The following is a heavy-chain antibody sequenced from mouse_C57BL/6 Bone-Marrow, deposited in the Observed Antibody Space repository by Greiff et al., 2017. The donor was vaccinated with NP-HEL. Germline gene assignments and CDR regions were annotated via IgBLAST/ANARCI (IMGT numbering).Heavy chain of an antibody. Sequence: QVQLQQSGPELVKPGASVKISCKASGYAFSSSWMNWVKQRPGKGLEWIGRIYPGDGDTNYNGKFKGKATLTADKSSSTAYMQLSSLTSEDSAVYFCARAWEDAYWGQGTLVTVSA. V-gene: IGHV1-82*01. CDR3: ARAWEDAY. D-gene: IGHD4-1*01. CDR2: IYPGDGDT. J-gene: IGHJ3*01. CDR1: GYAFSSSW.